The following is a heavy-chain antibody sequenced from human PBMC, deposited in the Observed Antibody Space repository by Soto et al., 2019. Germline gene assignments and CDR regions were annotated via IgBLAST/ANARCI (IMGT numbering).Heavy chain of an antibody. CDR1: GGTFSRYS. D-gene: IGHD2-2*01. CDR3: AREDRDRETGLVPAAIDGMDV. Sequence: QVQLVQSGAEVKKPESSVKVSCKAYGGTFSRYSITWVRQAPGHGLEWIGRIFPIFGIASYAQKFQGRVTITADESTSTAYMELSSLRSDDTAVYYCAREDRDRETGLVPAAIDGMDVWGQGTTVTVSS. J-gene: IGHJ6*02. CDR2: IFPIFGIA. V-gene: IGHV1-69*08.